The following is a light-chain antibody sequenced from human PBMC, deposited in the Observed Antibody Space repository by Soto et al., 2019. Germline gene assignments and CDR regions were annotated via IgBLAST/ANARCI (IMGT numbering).Light chain of an antibody. V-gene: IGKV3-11*01. CDR2: DAS. CDR3: EQRSNWTT. CDR1: QSVSSY. J-gene: IGKJ5*01. Sequence: EIVLTQSPATLSLSPGERATLSCRASQSVSSYLAWYQQKPGQAPRLLIYDASNRATGIPARFSGSGSGTDFTLTISSLVPEDFAVYYCEQRSNWTTFGQGTRLEI.